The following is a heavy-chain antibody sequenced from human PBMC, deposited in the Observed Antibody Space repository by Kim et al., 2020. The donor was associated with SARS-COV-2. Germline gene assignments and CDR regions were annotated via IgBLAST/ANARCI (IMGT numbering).Heavy chain of an antibody. CDR1: GFTFSSYS. CDR3: ARDQSAMVPASYDSSGYPFDY. CDR2: ISSSSSYI. J-gene: IGHJ4*02. V-gene: IGHV3-21*01. Sequence: GGSLRLSCAASGFTFSSYSMNWVRQAPGKGLEWVSSISSSSSYIYYADSVKGRFTISRDNAKNSLYLQMNSLRAEDTAVYYCARDQSAMVPASYDSSGYPFDYWGQGTLVTVSS. D-gene: IGHD3-22*01.